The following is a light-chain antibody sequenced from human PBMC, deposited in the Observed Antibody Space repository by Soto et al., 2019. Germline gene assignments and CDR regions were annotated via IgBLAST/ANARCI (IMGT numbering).Light chain of an antibody. V-gene: IGKV1-9*01. CDR2: AAS. CDR3: QQLNSYPLT. J-gene: IGKJ5*01. Sequence: IQLTQSPSSLSASVGDKVTITCRASQGISSYLAWYQQKPGKAPKLLIYAASTLQSGVPSRFSGSGSGTDFTLIISSLQPEDFATYYCQQLNSYPLTFGGGTRLEIK. CDR1: QGISSY.